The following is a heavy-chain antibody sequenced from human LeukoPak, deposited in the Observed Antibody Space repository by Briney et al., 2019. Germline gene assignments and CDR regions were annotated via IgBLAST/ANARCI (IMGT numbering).Heavy chain of an antibody. J-gene: IGHJ4*02. CDR1: GFTFTDAW. D-gene: IGHD3-22*01. CDR3: TTGLIVVISTFDY. Sequence: GGSLRLSCAASGFTFTDAWMSWVRQAPGKGLEWVARIKSKTDGGTRDYATRVRGRFTISRDDSKNTLYLQMNSLKTDDTAVYYCTTGLIVVISTFDYWGQGTPVTVSS. CDR2: IKSKTDGGTR. V-gene: IGHV3-15*01.